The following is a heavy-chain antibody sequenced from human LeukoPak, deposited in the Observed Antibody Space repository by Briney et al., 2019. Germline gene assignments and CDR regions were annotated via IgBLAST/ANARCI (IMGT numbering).Heavy chain of an antibody. J-gene: IGHJ3*02. Sequence: PGGSLRLSCAASGFTFSSYGMHWVRQAPGKGLEWVAFIRNDGSTKFYADSVKGRFTISRDNSENTLFLQMSSLRAEDMAVYYCANLGPDAFDIWGQGTMVTVSS. CDR3: ANLGPDAFDI. CDR2: IRNDGSTK. CDR1: GFTFSSYG. V-gene: IGHV3-30*02.